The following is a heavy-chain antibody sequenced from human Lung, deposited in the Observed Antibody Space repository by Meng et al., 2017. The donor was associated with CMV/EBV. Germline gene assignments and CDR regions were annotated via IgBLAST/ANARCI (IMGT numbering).Heavy chain of an antibody. CDR3: AKDDDRRYYSMDF. CDR2: ISGTSGTT. V-gene: IGHV3-23*01. CDR1: GFTFSNYH. D-gene: IGHD1-1*01. Sequence: GESLKISCAASGFTFSNYHMSWVRQAPGKGLEWVSTISGTSGTTYYADSVKGRFTISRDISTNTLYLQMNSLRDEDTALYYCAKDDDRRYYSMDFWGQGTTVTVSS. J-gene: IGHJ6*02.